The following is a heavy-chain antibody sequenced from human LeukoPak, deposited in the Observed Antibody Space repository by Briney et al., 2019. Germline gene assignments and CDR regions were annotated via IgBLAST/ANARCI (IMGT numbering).Heavy chain of an antibody. CDR3: AKGVRMVRGVIIPWFDP. CDR2: INSRSSTI. Sequence: GGSLRLSCAASRFTFSNYGVNWVRQAPGKGLEWVSYINSRSSTIYYADSVRGRFTISRDNAKNSLYLQMNSLRAEDTALYYCAKGVRMVRGVIIPWFDPWGQGTLVTVSS. J-gene: IGHJ5*02. V-gene: IGHV3-48*04. CDR1: RFTFSNYG. D-gene: IGHD3-10*01.